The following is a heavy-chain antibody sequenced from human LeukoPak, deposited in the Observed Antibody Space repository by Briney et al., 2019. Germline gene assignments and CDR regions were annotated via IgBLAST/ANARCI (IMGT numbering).Heavy chain of an antibody. CDR2: INIHNGKT. CDR1: GYSFTSYG. Sequence: GASVNVSCKASGYSFTSYGISWVRQAPGQGLEWMGWINIHNGKTNYAKKVRGRVTMTTDTSTSTAYMELRSLRSDDTAVYHCARLHLGDYYGSGITWFDPWGQGTLVTVSS. J-gene: IGHJ5*02. CDR3: ARLHLGDYYGSGITWFDP. V-gene: IGHV1-18*01. D-gene: IGHD3-10*01.